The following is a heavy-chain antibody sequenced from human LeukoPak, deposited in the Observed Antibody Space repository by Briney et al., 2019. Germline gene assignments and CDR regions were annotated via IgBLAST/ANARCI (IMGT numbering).Heavy chain of an antibody. J-gene: IGHJ4*02. CDR3: ARELGTHFDY. Sequence: GGSLRLSCAASGFILSDYNMHWVRQAPGKGLEWVAVISYDGSNKYYADSVKGRFTISRDNSKNTLYLQMNSLRADDTAVYYCARELGTHFDYWGQGTVVTVSS. D-gene: IGHD7-27*01. CDR2: ISYDGSNK. CDR1: GFILSDYN. V-gene: IGHV3-30*04.